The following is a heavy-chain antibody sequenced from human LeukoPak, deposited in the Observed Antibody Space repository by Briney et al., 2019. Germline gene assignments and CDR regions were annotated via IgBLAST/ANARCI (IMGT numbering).Heavy chain of an antibody. Sequence: RGSLRLSCAASVFTFSSYSMNWVRQAPGGGLEWVSSISSSSNYMHYVDSVKGRFTISRDNAKNSLFLQMNSLRAEDTAVYFCARSKPWGYCSGGSCYPTYYYYYYMDVWGKGTTVTVSS. J-gene: IGHJ6*03. CDR3: ARSKPWGYCSGGSCYPTYYYYYYMDV. V-gene: IGHV3-21*01. CDR1: VFTFSSYS. D-gene: IGHD2-15*01. CDR2: ISSSSNYM.